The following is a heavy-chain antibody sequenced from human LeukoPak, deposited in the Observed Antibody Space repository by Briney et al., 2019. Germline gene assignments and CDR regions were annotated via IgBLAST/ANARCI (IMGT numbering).Heavy chain of an antibody. CDR1: GGSFSGYY. CDR3: ARHEGFTMIVVAIFDY. V-gene: IGHV4-34*01. Sequence: SETLSLTCAVYGGSFSGYYWSWLRQSPGKGLEWVGEINHSGSTNYNPSLKSRVTISVDTSKNQFSLKLSSVTAADTAVYYCARHEGFTMIVVAIFDYWGQGTLVTVSS. D-gene: IGHD3-22*01. CDR2: INHSGST. J-gene: IGHJ4*02.